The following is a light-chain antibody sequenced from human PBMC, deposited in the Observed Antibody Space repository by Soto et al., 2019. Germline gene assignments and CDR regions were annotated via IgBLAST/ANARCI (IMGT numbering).Light chain of an antibody. V-gene: IGLV2-14*01. CDR3: SSYTSSSTDVV. J-gene: IGLJ2*01. CDR2: DVS. Sequence: QSVLTQPASVSGSPGQSITISCTGTSSDVGGYNYVSWYQQHPGKAPKLMIYDVSNRPSGVSNRFSGSKSGNTASLTISGLQAEYEADYYCSSYTSSSTDVVFGGRTKLTVL. CDR1: SSDVGGYNY.